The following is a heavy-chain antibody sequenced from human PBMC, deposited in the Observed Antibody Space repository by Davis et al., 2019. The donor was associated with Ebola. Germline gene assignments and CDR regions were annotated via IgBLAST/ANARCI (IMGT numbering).Heavy chain of an antibody. CDR3: ARDNVDTATYYGMDV. Sequence: GESLKISCAASGFTFSSYGMHWVRQAPGKGLEWVAVISYDGSNKYYADSVKGRFTISRDNSKNTLYLQMNSLRAEDTAVYYCARDNVDTATYYGMDVWGQGTTVTVSS. CDR1: GFTFSSYG. J-gene: IGHJ6*02. D-gene: IGHD5-18*01. V-gene: IGHV3-30*03. CDR2: ISYDGSNK.